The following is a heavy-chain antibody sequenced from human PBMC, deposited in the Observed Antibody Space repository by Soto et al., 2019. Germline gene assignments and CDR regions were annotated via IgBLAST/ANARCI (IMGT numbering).Heavy chain of an antibody. CDR3: ARDPRYYDGSGYGPPFTS. D-gene: IGHD3-22*01. J-gene: IGHJ3*01. CDR1: GGSISSYY. CDR2: IYYSGST. Sequence: SETLSLTCTVSGGSISSYYWSWIRQPPGKGLEWIGYIYYSGSTNYNPSLKSRVTISVDTSKNQFSLKLSSVTAADTAVYYCARDPRYYDGSGYGPPFTSWGQGTMVTVSS. V-gene: IGHV4-59*01.